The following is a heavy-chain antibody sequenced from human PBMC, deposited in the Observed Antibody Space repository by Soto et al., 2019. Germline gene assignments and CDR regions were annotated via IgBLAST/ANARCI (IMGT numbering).Heavy chain of an antibody. CDR1: GYTFTNDY. CDR2: INPSSGTT. V-gene: IGHV1-46*01. J-gene: IGHJ4*02. CDR3: ARASGGWGRGVKELAF. D-gene: IGHD3-10*01. Sequence: QVQLVQSGAEVKKPGASVKVSCKASGYTFTNDYMHWVRQAPGQGLEWMGIINPSSGTTGYAQKYQRRVNSSGDTSRNTVPMKLSSEMSSVTSVYYCARASGGWGRGVKELAFWGQGTVVTVTS.